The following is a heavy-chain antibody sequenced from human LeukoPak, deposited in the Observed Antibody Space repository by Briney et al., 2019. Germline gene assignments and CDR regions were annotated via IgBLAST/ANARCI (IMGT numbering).Heavy chain of an antibody. CDR1: GFTFSRYW. V-gene: IGHV3-7*04. Sequence: GGSLRLSCAASGFTFSRYWMTWVRQAPGKGLEWVANIRQDGSQEYYVDSVKGRFTISRDNAKNSLYLQMNSLRAEDTAVYYCARGDKFSGDYWGQGTLVTVPS. CDR2: IRQDGSQE. D-gene: IGHD2-15*01. CDR3: ARGDKFSGDY. J-gene: IGHJ4*02.